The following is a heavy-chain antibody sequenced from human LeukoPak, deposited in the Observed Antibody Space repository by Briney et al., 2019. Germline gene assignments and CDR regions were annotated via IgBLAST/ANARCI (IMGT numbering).Heavy chain of an antibody. Sequence: GGSLRLSCAASGFTFSDYYMSWIRQAPGKGLEWVSYISSSGSTIYYADFVKGRFTISRDNAKNSLYLQMNSLRAEDTALYYCAKDLAVAGTSAFDIWGQGTMVTVSS. CDR2: ISSSGSTI. J-gene: IGHJ3*02. V-gene: IGHV3-11*01. D-gene: IGHD6-19*01. CDR3: AKDLAVAGTSAFDI. CDR1: GFTFSDYY.